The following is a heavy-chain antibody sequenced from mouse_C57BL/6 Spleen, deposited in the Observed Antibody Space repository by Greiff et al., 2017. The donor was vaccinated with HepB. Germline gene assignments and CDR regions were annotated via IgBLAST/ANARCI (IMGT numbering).Heavy chain of an antibody. CDR3: TRAVPYYGSSYYYAMDY. CDR2: IDPETGGT. V-gene: IGHV1-15*01. CDR1: GYTFTDYE. D-gene: IGHD1-1*01. J-gene: IGHJ4*01. Sequence: QVQLQQSGAELVRPGASVTLSCKASGYTFTDYEMHWVKQTPVHGLEWIGAIDPETGGTAYNQKFKGKAILTADKSSSTAYMELRSLTSEDSAVYYCTRAVPYYGSSYYYAMDYWGQGTSVTVSS.